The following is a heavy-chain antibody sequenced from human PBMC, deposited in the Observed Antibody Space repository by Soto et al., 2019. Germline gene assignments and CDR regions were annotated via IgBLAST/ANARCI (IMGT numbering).Heavy chain of an antibody. CDR2: MNPNSDNT. J-gene: IGHJ4*02. V-gene: IGHV1-8*01. D-gene: IGHD5-12*01. CDR1: GYSFTSND. CDR3: ARGGIFGYSDYEPLGGLDY. Sequence: ASVKVSCKASGYSFTSNDINWVRQATGQGLEWMGWMNPNSDNTGYAQKFQGRLTMTRSTSTNTAYMELNSLTSEDTAVYFCARGGIFGYSDYEPLGGLDYWGQRSPVTVSS.